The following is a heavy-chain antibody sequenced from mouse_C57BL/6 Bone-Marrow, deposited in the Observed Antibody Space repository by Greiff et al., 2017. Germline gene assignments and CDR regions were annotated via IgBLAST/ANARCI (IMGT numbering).Heavy chain of an antibody. J-gene: IGHJ2*01. D-gene: IGHD2-3*01. CDR3: TPFYDGYYGGGY. CDR2: IHPSDSDT. CDR1: GYTFTSYW. V-gene: IGHV1-74*01. Sequence: VQLQQPGAELVKPGASVKVSCKASGYTFTSYWMHWVKQRPGQGLEWIGRIHPSDSDTNYNQKFKGKATLTVDKSSSTAYMQLSSLTSEASAVDYCTPFYDGYYGGGYWGQGTTLTVSS.